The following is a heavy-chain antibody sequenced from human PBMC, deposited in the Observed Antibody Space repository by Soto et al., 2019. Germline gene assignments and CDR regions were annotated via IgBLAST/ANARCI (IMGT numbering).Heavy chain of an antibody. Sequence: ASVKVSCKVSGYTLTELSIHWVRQAPGEGLEWMGGFDLEHGETIYAQRFQGRVTMTEESSADTPYMELSSLRSEDTAVYYCAIDVRRSNQFDHWGQGTMVTVSS. V-gene: IGHV1-24*01. CDR2: FDLEHGET. CDR3: AIDVRRSNQFDH. D-gene: IGHD3-10*01. CDR1: GYTLTELS. J-gene: IGHJ4*02.